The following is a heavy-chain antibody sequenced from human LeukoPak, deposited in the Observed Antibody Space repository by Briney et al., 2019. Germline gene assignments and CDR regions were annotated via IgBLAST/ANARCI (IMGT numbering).Heavy chain of an antibody. CDR2: IYYSGST. Sequence: SQTLSLTCTVSGGSISSGDYYWSWIRQPPGKGLEWIGYIYYSGSTYYNPSLKSRVTISVDTSKNQFSLKLSSVTAADTAVYYCARAVGSSHYFDYWGQGTLVTVSS. J-gene: IGHJ4*02. D-gene: IGHD6-6*01. CDR1: GGSISSGDYY. CDR3: ARAVGSSHYFDY. V-gene: IGHV4-30-4*01.